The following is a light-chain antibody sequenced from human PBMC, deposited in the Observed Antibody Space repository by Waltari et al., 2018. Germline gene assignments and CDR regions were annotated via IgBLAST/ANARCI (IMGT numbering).Light chain of an antibody. V-gene: IGLV1-40*01. CDR1: SSNIGEGYD. CDR2: GNR. J-gene: IGLJ1*01. CDR3: QSYDSSLSGSAV. Sequence: QSVLTQPPSVSGAPGQRVTIPCTGSSSNIGEGYDVHWYQHLPGTAPKLLIYGNRSRPSGVPDRFSGSKSGTSASLAITGLQAEDEADYYCQSYDSSLSGSAVFGTGTKVTVL.